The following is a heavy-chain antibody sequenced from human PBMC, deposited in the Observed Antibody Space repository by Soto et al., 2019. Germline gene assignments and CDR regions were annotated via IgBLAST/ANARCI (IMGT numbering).Heavy chain of an antibody. V-gene: IGHV1-69*06. CDR3: APGRVHSRFLKPDYYYYGMDV. Sequence: AASVKVSCKASGGTFSSYAISWVRQAPGQGLEWMGGIIPIFGTANYAQKFQGRVTITADKSTSTAYMELSSLRSEDTAVYYCAPGRVHSRFLKPDYYYYGMDVWGQGTTVTVSS. CDR2: IIPIFGTA. D-gene: IGHD3-3*01. J-gene: IGHJ6*02. CDR1: GGTFSSYA.